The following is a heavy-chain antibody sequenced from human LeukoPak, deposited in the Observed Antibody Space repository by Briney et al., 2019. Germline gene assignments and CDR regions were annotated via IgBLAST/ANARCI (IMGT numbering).Heavy chain of an antibody. V-gene: IGHV4-4*07. CDR1: GSSFNSYY. CDR3: ARDIIYLIDEDYG. Sequence: SETLSLTCSVSGSSFNSYYWCWIRQPAGKGLEWIGRIHTSGSAEYSPSLQSRVTISVDMSKKEFSLKLTSVTAADTAVYYCARDIIYLIDEDYGWGQGTLVTVSS. CDR2: IHTSGSA. D-gene: IGHD4-17*01. J-gene: IGHJ4*02.